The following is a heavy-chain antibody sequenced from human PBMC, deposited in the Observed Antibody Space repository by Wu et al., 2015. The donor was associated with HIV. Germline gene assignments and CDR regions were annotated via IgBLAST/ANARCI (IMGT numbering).Heavy chain of an antibody. CDR2: IDPDGGGT. D-gene: IGHD2-2*01. CDR1: GYIFNGHY. J-gene: IGHJ3*02. Sequence: QVHLVQSGAEVKKPGASVKVSCKASGYIFNGHYMNWVRQAPGQGLEWMGWIDPDGGGTRYAEKFQGRVTMTSDTSVSTVYMELSNLRPDDTAVYYCARVFVVVPAGFSGEITAFDIWGQGTMVAVSS. V-gene: IGHV1-2*02. CDR3: ARVFVVVPAGFSGEITAFDI.